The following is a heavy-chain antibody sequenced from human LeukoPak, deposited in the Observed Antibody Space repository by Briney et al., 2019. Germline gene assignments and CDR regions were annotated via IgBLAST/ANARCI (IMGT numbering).Heavy chain of an antibody. D-gene: IGHD1-1*01. CDR2: IYYSGST. CDR3: ARASGTTAFDI. J-gene: IGHJ3*02. Sequence: SETLSLTCTVSGDSISSYYWSWIRQPPGKGLEWIGYIYYSGSTNYNPSLKSRVTMSIDTSKNQFSLKLSSVTAADTAVYYCARASGTTAFDIWGQGTMVTVSS. V-gene: IGHV4-59*01. CDR1: GDSISSYY.